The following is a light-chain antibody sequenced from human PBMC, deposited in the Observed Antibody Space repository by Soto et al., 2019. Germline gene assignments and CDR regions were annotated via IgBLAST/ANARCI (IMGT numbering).Light chain of an antibody. CDR1: SSDIGAGYR. V-gene: IGLV1-40*01. J-gene: IGLJ3*02. CDR3: QSYDSSLRGGV. Sequence: QSVLTQPPSVSGAPGERVTISCTGSSSDIGAGYRVRWYQQVPGTAPKLLIYDNTNRPSGVSVRFSGSKSGTSASLAISGLQAEDEADYYCQSYDSSLRGGVFGGGTKLTVL. CDR2: DNT.